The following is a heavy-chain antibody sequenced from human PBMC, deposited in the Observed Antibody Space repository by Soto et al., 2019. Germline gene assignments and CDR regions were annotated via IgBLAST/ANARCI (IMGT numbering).Heavy chain of an antibody. CDR1: GYTFTGYY. D-gene: IGHD6-6*01. V-gene: IGHV1-2*02. Sequence: ASVKVSCKASGYTFTGYYMHWVRQAPGQGPEWMGWINPNSGGTNYAQKFQGRVTMTRDTSISTAYMELSRLRSDDTAVYYCARAYSSSSEVDYWGQGTLVTVSS. CDR3: ARAYSSSSEVDY. CDR2: INPNSGGT. J-gene: IGHJ4*02.